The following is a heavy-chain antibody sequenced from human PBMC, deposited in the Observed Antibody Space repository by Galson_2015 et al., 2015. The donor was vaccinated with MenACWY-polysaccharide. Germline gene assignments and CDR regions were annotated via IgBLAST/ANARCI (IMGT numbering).Heavy chain of an antibody. D-gene: IGHD6-13*01. CDR3: ARIAAAGSDY. CDR2: IIPIFGTA. J-gene: IGHJ4*02. CDR1: GGTFSSYA. V-gene: IGHV1-69*13. Sequence: SVKVSCKASGGTFSSYAISWVRQAPGQGLEWMGGIIPIFGTANYAQMFQGRVTITADESTSTAYMELSSLRSEGTAVYYCARIAAAGSDYWGQGTLVTVSS.